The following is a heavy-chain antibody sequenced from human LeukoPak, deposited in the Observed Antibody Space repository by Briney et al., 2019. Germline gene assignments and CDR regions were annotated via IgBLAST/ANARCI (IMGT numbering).Heavy chain of an antibody. Sequence: PSETLSLTCTVSGGSISSYYWSWIRQPAGKGLEWIGRIYTSGSTNYNPSLKSRVTMSVDTSKNQFSLKLSSVTAADTAVYYCARDWRPYCSSTSCYYYYDMDVWGKGTTVTVSS. D-gene: IGHD2-2*01. CDR2: IYTSGST. V-gene: IGHV4-4*07. J-gene: IGHJ6*03. CDR1: GGSISSYY. CDR3: ARDWRPYCSSTSCYYYYDMDV.